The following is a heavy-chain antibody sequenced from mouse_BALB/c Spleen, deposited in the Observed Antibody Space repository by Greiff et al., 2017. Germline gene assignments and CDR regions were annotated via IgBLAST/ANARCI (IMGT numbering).Heavy chain of an antibody. D-gene: IGHD1-1*01. CDR3: ASYYYGSSSYYAMDY. Sequence: QVHVKQSGAELVRPGASVTLSCKASGYTFTDYEMHWVKQTPVHGLEWIGAIDPETGGTAYNQKFKGKATLTADKSSSTAYMELRSLTSEDSAVYYCASYYYGSSSYYAMDYWGQGTSVTVSS. V-gene: IGHV1-15*01. CDR1: GYTFTDYE. CDR2: IDPETGGT. J-gene: IGHJ4*01.